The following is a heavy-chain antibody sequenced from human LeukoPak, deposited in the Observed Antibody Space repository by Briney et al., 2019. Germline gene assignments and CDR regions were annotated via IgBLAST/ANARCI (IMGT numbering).Heavy chain of an antibody. CDR2: IYYSGTT. CDR3: ARTRGQQLVYFDY. Sequence: SETLSLTCSVSGGSIDTYYWSWIRQRPGKGLEWIGYIYYSGTTNYSPSLKSRVTISVDRSKNQFSLKLSSVTAADTAVYYCARTRGQQLVYFDYWGQGTLVTVSS. CDR1: GGSIDTYY. J-gene: IGHJ4*02. V-gene: IGHV4-59*12. D-gene: IGHD6-6*01.